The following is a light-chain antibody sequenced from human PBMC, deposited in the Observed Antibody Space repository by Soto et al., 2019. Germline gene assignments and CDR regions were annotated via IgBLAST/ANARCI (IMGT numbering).Light chain of an antibody. CDR2: EVS. V-gene: IGLV2-14*01. Sequence: QSVLTQPASVSGSPRQSITISCTGTSSDVGGYDYVSWYQQYPGKAPKLMIYEVSNRPSGVSNRFSGSKSGNTASLTISGLRAEDEADYYCSSFTSSSTLPYVFGTGTKLTVL. CDR3: SSFTSSSTLPYV. J-gene: IGLJ1*01. CDR1: SSDVGGYDY.